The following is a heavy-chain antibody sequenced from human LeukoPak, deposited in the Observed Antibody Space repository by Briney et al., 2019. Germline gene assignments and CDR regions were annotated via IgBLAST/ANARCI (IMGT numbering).Heavy chain of an antibody. CDR3: TREWGAAADY. D-gene: IGHD6-13*01. Sequence: GGSLRLSCAASGFTFSTYGMHWVRQAPGKGLEWVAIISYDGSNEYYGDSVKGRFTISRDNSKNTLYLQMNSLRPEDTAVYYCTREWGAAADYWGQGTLVTVSS. CDR2: ISYDGSNE. V-gene: IGHV3-30*03. J-gene: IGHJ4*02. CDR1: GFTFSTYG.